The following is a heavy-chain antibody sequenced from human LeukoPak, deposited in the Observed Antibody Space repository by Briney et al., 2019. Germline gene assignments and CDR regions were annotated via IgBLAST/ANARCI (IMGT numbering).Heavy chain of an antibody. CDR2: IYYSGST. V-gene: IGHV4-61*01. CDR3: ARQYSYGALLDY. Sequence: SETLSLTCTGSGGSVSSGSYYWSWIRQPPGKGLEWIGYIYYSGSTNYNPSLKSRVTISVDTSKNQFSLKLSSVTAADTAVYYCARQYSYGALLDYWGQGTLVTVSS. CDR1: GGSVSSGSYY. D-gene: IGHD5-18*01. J-gene: IGHJ4*02.